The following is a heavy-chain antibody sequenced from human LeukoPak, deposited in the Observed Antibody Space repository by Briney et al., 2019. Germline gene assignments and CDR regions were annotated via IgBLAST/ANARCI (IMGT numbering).Heavy chain of an antibody. Sequence: ASVKVSCKASGYTFTGYYMHWVRQAPGQGLEWMGWINPNSGGTNYARKFQGRVTMTRDTSISTAYMELSRLRSDDTAVYYCAPSGRGGPYYFDYWGQGTLVTVSS. J-gene: IGHJ4*02. CDR3: APSGRGGPYYFDY. CDR2: INPNSGGT. D-gene: IGHD3-10*01. V-gene: IGHV1-2*02. CDR1: GYTFTGYY.